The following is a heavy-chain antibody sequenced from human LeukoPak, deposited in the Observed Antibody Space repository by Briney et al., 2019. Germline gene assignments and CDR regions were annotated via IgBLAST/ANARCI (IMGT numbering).Heavy chain of an antibody. Sequence: ASVKVSCTASGYTFTSYYMHWVRQAPGQGLEWMGIINPSGGSTSYAQKFQGRVTMTRDTSTSTVYMELSSLRSEDTAVYYCARDRGRDGYNYSFDYWGQGTLVTVSS. CDR3: ARDRGRDGYNYSFDY. CDR1: GYTFTSYY. CDR2: INPSGGST. V-gene: IGHV1-46*01. D-gene: IGHD5-24*01. J-gene: IGHJ4*02.